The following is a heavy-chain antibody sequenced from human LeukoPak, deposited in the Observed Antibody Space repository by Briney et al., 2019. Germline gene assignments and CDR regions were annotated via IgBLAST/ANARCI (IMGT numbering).Heavy chain of an antibody. CDR3: ATKTGVWFGDAFDI. D-gene: IGHD7-27*01. J-gene: IGHJ3*02. CDR2: IYYSGST. Sequence: SETLSLTCTVSRGSISSSSYYWGWIRQPPGKGLEWIGSIYYSGSTYYNPSLKSRVTISVDTSKNQFSLKLSSVTAADTAVYYCATKTGVWFGDAFDIWGQGTMVTVSS. CDR1: RGSISSSSYY. V-gene: IGHV4-39*01.